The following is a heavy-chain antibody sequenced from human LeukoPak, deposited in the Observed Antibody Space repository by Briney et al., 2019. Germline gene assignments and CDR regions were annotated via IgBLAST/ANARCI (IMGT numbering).Heavy chain of an antibody. CDR1: GGSISSGGYY. Sequence: SQTLSLTCTVSGGSISSGGYYWSRIRQHPGKGLEWIGYIYYSGSTYYNPSLKSRVTISVDTSKNQFSLKLSSVTAADTAVYYCARDAEYYYDSSAIGSFDYWGQGTLVTVSS. V-gene: IGHV4-31*03. J-gene: IGHJ4*02. CDR2: IYYSGST. D-gene: IGHD3-22*01. CDR3: ARDAEYYYDSSAIGSFDY.